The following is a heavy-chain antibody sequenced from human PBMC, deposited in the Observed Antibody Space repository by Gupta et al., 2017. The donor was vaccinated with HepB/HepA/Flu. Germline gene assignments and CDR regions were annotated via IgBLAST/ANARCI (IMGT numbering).Heavy chain of an antibody. D-gene: IGHD3-10*02. V-gene: IGHV3-23*01. Sequence: EVPPLESGGVLVQPGGSLRLSCTASGFPFSTYGMSWVRQAPGKGLEWVSGISGGGGTTYYADSVKGRFTISRDNSKNTLYLQMNSLRAEDSAVYYCGNVSLADYWGQGTLVTVSS. CDR3: GNVSLADY. J-gene: IGHJ4*02. CDR2: ISGGGGTT. CDR1: GFPFSTYG.